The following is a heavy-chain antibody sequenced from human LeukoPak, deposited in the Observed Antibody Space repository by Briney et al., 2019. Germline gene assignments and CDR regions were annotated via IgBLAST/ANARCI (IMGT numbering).Heavy chain of an antibody. CDR2: IYSGGST. D-gene: IGHD3-22*01. J-gene: IGHJ4*02. CDR3: AAPRGYYDSSGYYYDFDY. CDR1: GFTVSSNY. V-gene: IGHV3-53*01. Sequence: GGSLRLPCAASGFTVSSNYMSWVRQAPGKGLEWVSVIYSGGSTYYADSVKGRFTISRDNSKNTLYLQMNSLRAEDTAVYYCAAPRGYYDSSGYYYDFDYWGQGTLVTVSS.